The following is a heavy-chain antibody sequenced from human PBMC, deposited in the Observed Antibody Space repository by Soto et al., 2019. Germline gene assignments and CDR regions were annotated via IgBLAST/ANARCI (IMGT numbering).Heavy chain of an antibody. J-gene: IGHJ4*02. CDR3: ALSLGIAARLDY. CDR1: GFAFSSYW. CDR2: IKQDGSEK. Sequence: PGGSLRLSCAASGFAFSSYWMSWVRQAPGKGLEWVANIKQDGSEKYYVDSVKGRFTISRDNAKNSLYLQMNSLRAEDTAVYYCALSLGIAARLDYWGQGTLVTVSS. V-gene: IGHV3-7*01. D-gene: IGHD6-6*01.